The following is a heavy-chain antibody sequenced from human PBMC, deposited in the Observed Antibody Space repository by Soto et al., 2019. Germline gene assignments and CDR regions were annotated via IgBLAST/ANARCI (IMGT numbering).Heavy chain of an antibody. CDR1: GFSFKNAW. V-gene: IGHV3-15*07. Sequence: EVELVESGGGLVKPGGSLTLSCAASGFSFKNAWMSWVRQAPGKALEWVGRIKNKNDGGTIDYAAFVNGRLTISWDASEITRHLHMNDLKTEDSAVYFFTGLWFVKIYNYWGQGSLVTVSS. CDR3: TGLWFVKIYNY. J-gene: IGHJ4*01. CDR2: IKNKNDGGTI. D-gene: IGHD3-9*01.